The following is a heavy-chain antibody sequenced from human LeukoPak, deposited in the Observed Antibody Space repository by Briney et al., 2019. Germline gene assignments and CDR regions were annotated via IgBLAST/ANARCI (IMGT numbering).Heavy chain of an antibody. Sequence: LPGGSLRLSCAASGFTFSSYGMHWVRQAPGKGLEWVAVISYDGSNKYYADSVKGRFTISRDNSKNTLYLQMNSLRAEDTAVYYRAKARLRYGSGNYGIDYWGQGTLVTVSS. CDR3: AKARLRYGSGNYGIDY. D-gene: IGHD3-10*01. CDR2: ISYDGSNK. V-gene: IGHV3-30*18. CDR1: GFTFSSYG. J-gene: IGHJ4*02.